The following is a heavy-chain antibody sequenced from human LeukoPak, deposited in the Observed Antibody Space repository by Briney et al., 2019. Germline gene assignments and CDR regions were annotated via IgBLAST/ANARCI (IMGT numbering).Heavy chain of an antibody. D-gene: IGHD6-19*01. CDR2: INHSGST. CDR1: GGSFSGYY. Sequence: SETLSLTCAVYGGSFSGYYWSWIRQPPGKGLEWIGEINHSGSTNYNPSLKSRVTISVDTSKNQFSLKLSSVTAADTAVYYCARDQSSGRSSPLDYWGQGTLVTVSS. CDR3: ARDQSSGRSSPLDY. V-gene: IGHV4-34*01. J-gene: IGHJ4*02.